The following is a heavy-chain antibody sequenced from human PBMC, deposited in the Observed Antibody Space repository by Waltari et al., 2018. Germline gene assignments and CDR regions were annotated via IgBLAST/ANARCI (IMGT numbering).Heavy chain of an antibody. J-gene: IGHJ2*01. CDR1: DYSISSGFY. CDR2: IIHSGST. Sequence: QVHLQVSGPGRVTPSETLSLTCAVSDYSISSGFYWGWIRQPPGKGLEWIGGIIHSGSTFYNPSLKCRFTISVDTALNQFSLKLNSVTATDTAVYYCARQGGYINVWWEDYWYFDHWGRGTLVTVSS. V-gene: IGHV4-38-2*01. CDR3: ARQGGYINVWWEDYWYFDH. D-gene: IGHD1-26*01.